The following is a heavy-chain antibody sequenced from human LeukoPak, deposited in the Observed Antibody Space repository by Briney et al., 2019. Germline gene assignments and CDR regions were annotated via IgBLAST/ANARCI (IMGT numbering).Heavy chain of an antibody. V-gene: IGHV3-48*03. Sequence: GGALRLSCAASGFTFSSYEMNSVRQAPGKGLEWVSYINTRGTTIYKADSLKGRFTISRDNAKNSLYLQMNSLRAEDTAVYYCARDLWVATIFPGAFDIWGQGTMVTVSS. CDR3: ARDLWVATIFPGAFDI. CDR2: INTRGTTI. J-gene: IGHJ3*02. CDR1: GFTFSSYE. D-gene: IGHD5-24*01.